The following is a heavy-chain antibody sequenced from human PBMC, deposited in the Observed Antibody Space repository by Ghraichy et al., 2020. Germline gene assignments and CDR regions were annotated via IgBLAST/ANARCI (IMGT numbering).Heavy chain of an antibody. CDR1: GGTFSSYT. D-gene: IGHD2/OR15-2a*01. Sequence: SVKVSCKASGGTFSSYTISWVRQAPGQGLEWMGRIIPILGIANYAQKFQGRVTITADKSMSTAYMELSSLRSEDTAVYYCAFRRSGILLFDYWGQGTLVTVPS. V-gene: IGHV1-69*02. CDR3: AFRRSGILLFDY. CDR2: IIPILGIA. J-gene: IGHJ4*02.